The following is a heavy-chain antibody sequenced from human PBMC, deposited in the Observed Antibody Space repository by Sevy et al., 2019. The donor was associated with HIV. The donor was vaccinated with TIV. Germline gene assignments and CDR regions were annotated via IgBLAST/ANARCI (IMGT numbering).Heavy chain of an antibody. J-gene: IGHJ5*02. V-gene: IGHV4-38-2*01. D-gene: IGHD6-19*01. CDR2: IYHSGST. CDR3: ARGGSGWYHPGQWFDP. CDR1: GYSISSGYY. Sequence: SETLSLTCAVSGYSISSGYYWGWIRQPPGKGLEWIGSIYHSGSTYYNPSLKSRVTISVDTSKNQFSLKLSSVTAADTAVYYCARGGSGWYHPGQWFDPWGQGTLVTVSS.